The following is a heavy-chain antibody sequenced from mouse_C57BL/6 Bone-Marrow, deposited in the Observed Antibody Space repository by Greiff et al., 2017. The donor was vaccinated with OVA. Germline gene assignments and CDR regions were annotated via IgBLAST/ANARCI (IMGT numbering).Heavy chain of an antibody. J-gene: IGHJ3*01. CDR2: INPYNGGT. CDR3: ARYRYSSSYGFAY. Sequence: VQLQQSGPVLVKPGASVKMSCKASGYTFTDYYMNWVKQNHGKSLEWIGVINPYNGGTSYNQKFKGKATLTVDKSSSTAYMELNSLTSEDSAVYYCARYRYSSSYGFAYWGQGTLVTVSA. D-gene: IGHD1-1*01. V-gene: IGHV1-19*01. CDR1: GYTFTDYY.